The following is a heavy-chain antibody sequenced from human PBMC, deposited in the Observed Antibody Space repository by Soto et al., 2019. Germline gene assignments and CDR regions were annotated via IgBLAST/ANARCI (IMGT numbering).Heavy chain of an antibody. Sequence: ASVKVSCKASGYTFTSYGISWVRQAPGQGLEWMGWISTYNGNTNYAQKLQGRVTMTTDTSTSTAYMELRSLRSDATAVYYCARGLLGYCSGGSCYRYYYYGMDVWGQGTTVTVSS. V-gene: IGHV1-18*01. CDR1: GYTFTSYG. D-gene: IGHD2-15*01. J-gene: IGHJ6*02. CDR3: ARGLLGYCSGGSCYRYYYYGMDV. CDR2: ISTYNGNT.